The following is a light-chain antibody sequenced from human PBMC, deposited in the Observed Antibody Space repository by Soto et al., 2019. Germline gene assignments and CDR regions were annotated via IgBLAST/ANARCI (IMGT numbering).Light chain of an antibody. J-gene: IGKJ1*01. CDR3: QQYNTYPWT. CDR2: DAS. V-gene: IGKV1-5*01. Sequence: DIQMSQSPSSLSASEGDRVTITCRASHIISRWFAWYQQKSGKAPKFLIYDASSLESGVPSRFSGSGSGTEFTLTISTLQPDDFATYYCQQYNTYPWTFGQGTKVDI. CDR1: HIISRW.